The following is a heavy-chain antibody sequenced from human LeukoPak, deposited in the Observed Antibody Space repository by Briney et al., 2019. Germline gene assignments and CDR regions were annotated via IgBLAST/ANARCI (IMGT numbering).Heavy chain of an antibody. V-gene: IGHV4-59*01. D-gene: IGHD3-16*02. CDR2: TYYSGST. CDR1: GGSISSYY. J-gene: IGHJ4*02. CDR3: ARYVWGSYPTFEDY. Sequence: SETLSLTCTVSGGSISSYYWSWIRQPPGKGLEWIGYTYYSGSTNYNPSLKSRVTISVGTSKKQFSLKLSSVIAADTAVYYCARYVWGSYPTFEDYWGQGTLATVSS.